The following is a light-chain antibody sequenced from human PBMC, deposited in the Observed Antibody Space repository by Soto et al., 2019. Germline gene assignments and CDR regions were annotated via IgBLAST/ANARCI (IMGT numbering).Light chain of an antibody. V-gene: IGKV3-20*01. Sequence: EIVLTQSPGTLSLSPGERATLSCRASQSVSSSYLAWNQQKPGQAPRLLIYGASSRATGIPDRFSGSGSGTDFTLTISRLEPEDFAVYYCQQYGSSHLTFGGGTKVDIK. CDR2: GAS. CDR3: QQYGSSHLT. J-gene: IGKJ4*01. CDR1: QSVSSSY.